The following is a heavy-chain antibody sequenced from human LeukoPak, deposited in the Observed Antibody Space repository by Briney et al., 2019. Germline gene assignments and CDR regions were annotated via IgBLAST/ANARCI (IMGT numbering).Heavy chain of an antibody. Sequence: PSETLSLTCAVSGGSISSGGYSWSWIRQPPGKGLEWIGYIYHSGSTYYNPSLKSRVTISVDRSKNQFSLKLSSVTAADTAVYYCARGLPSYDFWSGYFRDAFDIWGQGTTVTVSS. J-gene: IGHJ3*02. D-gene: IGHD3-3*01. CDR2: IYHSGST. CDR1: GGSISSGGYS. CDR3: ARGLPSYDFWSGYFRDAFDI. V-gene: IGHV4-30-2*01.